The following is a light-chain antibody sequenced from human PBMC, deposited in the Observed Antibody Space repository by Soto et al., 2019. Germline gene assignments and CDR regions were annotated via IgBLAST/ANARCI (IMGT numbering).Light chain of an antibody. CDR3: QQSNDTPLT. Sequence: IQLTQSPSSLSASVGDRVTITCRASQGISSYLAWYQQKPGKAPKLLIYAASTLQSGVPSRFSGSGSGTEFTLTISSLQPEDFATYYCQQSNDTPLTFGGGTKVDIK. J-gene: IGKJ4*01. CDR1: QGISSY. V-gene: IGKV1-9*01. CDR2: AAS.